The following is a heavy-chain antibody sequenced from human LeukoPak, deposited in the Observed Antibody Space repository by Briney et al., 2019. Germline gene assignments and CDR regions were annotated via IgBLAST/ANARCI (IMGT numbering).Heavy chain of an antibody. V-gene: IGHV1-46*01. J-gene: IGHJ4*02. CDR3: ARDLKMGYSSGRYSWGTGSSNDY. CDR1: GYTFTSYY. CDR2: INPSGGST. D-gene: IGHD6-19*01. Sequence: ASVKVPCKASGYTFTSYYMHWVRQAPGQGLEWMGIINPSGGSTSYAQKFQGRVTMTTDTSTSTVYMELRSLRSDDTAVYYCARDLKMGYSSGRYSWGTGSSNDYWGQGTLVTVSS.